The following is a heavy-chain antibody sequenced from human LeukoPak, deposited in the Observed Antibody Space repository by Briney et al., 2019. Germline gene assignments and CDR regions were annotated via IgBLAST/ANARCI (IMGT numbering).Heavy chain of an antibody. CDR2: IYSGVST. V-gene: IGHV3-66*01. J-gene: IGHJ4*02. Sequence: GGSLRLSCAASGFTVSSNYMSWVRQAPGKGLEWVSVIYSGVSTYYADSVKGRFTISRDNSKNTLYLQMNSLRVEDTAMYYCARGGYSSGWSNLDYWGQGSLVTVSS. CDR3: ARGGYSSGWSNLDY. D-gene: IGHD6-19*01. CDR1: GFTVSSNY.